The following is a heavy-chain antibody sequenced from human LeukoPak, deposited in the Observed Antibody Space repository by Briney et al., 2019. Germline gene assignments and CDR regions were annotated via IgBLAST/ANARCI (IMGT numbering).Heavy chain of an antibody. V-gene: IGHV4-34*01. J-gene: IGHJ4*02. CDR2: INHSGST. CDR1: GGSFSGYY. CDR3: ARRRGVHLDY. Sequence: PSETLSLTCAVYGGSFSGYYWSWIRQPPGKGLEWIGEINHSGSTNYNPSLKSRVTISVDTSKNQFSLKLSSVTAADTAVYYCARRRGVHLDYWGQGTLVTVSS. D-gene: IGHD3-10*01.